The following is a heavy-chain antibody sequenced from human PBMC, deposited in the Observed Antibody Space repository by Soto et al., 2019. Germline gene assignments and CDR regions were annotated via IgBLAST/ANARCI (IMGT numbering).Heavy chain of an antibody. CDR2: IKQDGSEK. Sequence: EVQLVESGGGLVQPGGSLRLSCAASGFIFSSYWMSWVRQAPGKGLEWVANIKQDGSEKYYVDSVKGRFTISRDNAKNSRYLQMNSLRAEDTAVYYCARGGAVTFDYWGQGTLVTVSS. V-gene: IGHV3-7*04. CDR1: GFIFSSYW. J-gene: IGHJ4*02. CDR3: ARGGAVTFDY. D-gene: IGHD4-17*01.